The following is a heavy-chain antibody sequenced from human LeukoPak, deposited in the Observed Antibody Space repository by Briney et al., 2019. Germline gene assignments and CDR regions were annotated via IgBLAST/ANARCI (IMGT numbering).Heavy chain of an antibody. V-gene: IGHV4-59*01. Sequence: SETLSLTCTVSGGSISSYYWSWIRQPPGKGLEWIGYIYYSGSTNYNPSLKSRVTISVDTSKNQFSLKLSSVTAADTAVYYCAKRGVAAGWFFDLWGRGTLVTVSS. CDR1: GGSISSYY. CDR3: AKRGVAAGWFFDL. J-gene: IGHJ2*01. D-gene: IGHD3-10*01. CDR2: IYYSGST.